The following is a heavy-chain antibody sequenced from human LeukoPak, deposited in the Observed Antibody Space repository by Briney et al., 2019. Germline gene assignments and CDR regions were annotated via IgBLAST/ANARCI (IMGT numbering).Heavy chain of an antibody. Sequence: GASVKVSCKASGYIFTSYGISWVRQAPGQGLEWMGWIIAYNGNTNYAQKLQGRVTMTTDTSTSTAYMELRSLRSDDTAVYYCAKLAAAYYMDVWGKGTTVTVSS. D-gene: IGHD6-13*01. V-gene: IGHV1-18*01. CDR1: GYIFTSYG. CDR2: IIAYNGNT. J-gene: IGHJ6*03. CDR3: AKLAAAYYMDV.